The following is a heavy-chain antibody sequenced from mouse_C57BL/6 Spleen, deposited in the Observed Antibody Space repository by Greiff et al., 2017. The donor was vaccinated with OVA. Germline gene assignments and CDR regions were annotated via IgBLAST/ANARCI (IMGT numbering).Heavy chain of an antibody. CDR2: ISSGGSYT. D-gene: IGHD1-1*01. CDR1: GFTFSSYG. CDR3: ARGTTVVEGAWFAY. Sequence: EVHLVESGGDLVKPGGSLKLSCAASGFTFSSYGMSWVRQTPDKRLEWVATISSGGSYTYYPDSVKGRFTISRDNAKNTLYLQMSSLKSEDTAMYYCARGTTVVEGAWFAYWGQGTLVTVSA. V-gene: IGHV5-6*01. J-gene: IGHJ3*01.